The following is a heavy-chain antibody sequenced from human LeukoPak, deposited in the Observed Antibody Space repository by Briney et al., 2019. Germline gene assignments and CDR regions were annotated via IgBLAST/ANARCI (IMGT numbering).Heavy chain of an antibody. D-gene: IGHD6-13*01. CDR2: INPSGGST. V-gene: IGHV1-46*01. J-gene: IGHJ4*02. Sequence: GASVTVSCQAPGYTFTNYYMHWVRQAPGQGREWMGIINPSGGSTSYAQKFQGRVTMTRDTSTSTVYMELSSLRSEDTAVYYCARPAHSRTWGTHEFDYWGQGTLVTVSS. CDR1: GYTFTNYY. CDR3: ARPAHSRTWGTHEFDY.